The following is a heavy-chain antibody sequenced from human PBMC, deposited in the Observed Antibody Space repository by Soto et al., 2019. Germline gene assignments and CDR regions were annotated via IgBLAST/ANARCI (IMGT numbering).Heavy chain of an antibody. CDR2: IYWDDDK. Sequence: SGPTLVNPTQTLTLTCTFSGFSLSTSGVGVGWVRQPPGKALEWLVFIYWDDDKRYSPSLRSRLTITKDTSKNQVVLTMTNVDPVDTATYFCAHRRIGVSQWKYGDFEYWVQGTLVTVPS. J-gene: IGHJ4*02. D-gene: IGHD6-19*01. V-gene: IGHV2-5*02. CDR3: AHRRIGVSQWKYGDFEY. CDR1: GFSLSTSGVG.